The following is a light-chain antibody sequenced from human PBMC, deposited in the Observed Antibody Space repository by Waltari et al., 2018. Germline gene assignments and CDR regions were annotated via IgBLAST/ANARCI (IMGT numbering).Light chain of an antibody. CDR2: GAS. J-gene: IGKJ1*01. Sequence: DIVTTQSPATLSVSPGERATLSCRTSQSVNSNLAWYQQKPGQAPRLLVFGASTRATGIPASFTGSGSGTEFTLTISSLQSEDFAIYYCQQYSTWPPWTFGQGTKVDIK. V-gene: IGKV3-15*01. CDR1: QSVNSN. CDR3: QQYSTWPPWT.